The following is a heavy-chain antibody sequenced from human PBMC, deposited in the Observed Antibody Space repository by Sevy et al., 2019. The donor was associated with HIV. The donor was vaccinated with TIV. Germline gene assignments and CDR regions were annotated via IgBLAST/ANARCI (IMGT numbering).Heavy chain of an antibody. CDR3: ARSRRRYYYDSSGYPNFDY. D-gene: IGHD3-22*01. CDR2: SNPSFGTA. CDR1: GGTFSSYA. Sequence: ASVKVSCKASGGTFSSYAISWVRQAPGQGLEWMGGSNPSFGTANYAQKFQGRVTITGDESTSPAYMELSSLRSEDTAVYYCARSRRRYYYDSSGYPNFDYWGQGTLVTVSS. V-gene: IGHV1-69*13. J-gene: IGHJ4*02.